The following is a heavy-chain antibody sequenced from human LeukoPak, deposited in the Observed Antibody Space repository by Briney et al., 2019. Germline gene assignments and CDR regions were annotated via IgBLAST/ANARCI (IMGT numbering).Heavy chain of an antibody. J-gene: IGHJ6*03. Sequence: SETLSLTSNVTGGYISPYYWSWIRQPPGMGLEWIGYIYYNGSTNYNPSLKSRVTISLDTSKNHISLKLNSVTAADTAVYYCARERPMVPFYYYYYMDVWGKGTTVTISS. V-gene: IGHV4-59*01. D-gene: IGHD3-10*01. CDR3: ARERPMVPFYYYYYMDV. CDR1: GGYISPYY. CDR2: IYYNGST.